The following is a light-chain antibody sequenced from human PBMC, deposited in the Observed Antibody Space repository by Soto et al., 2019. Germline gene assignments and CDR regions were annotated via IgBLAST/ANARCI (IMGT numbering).Light chain of an antibody. J-gene: IGKJ4*01. CDR3: LQQTGPRLT. CDR2: GAS. Sequence: DIQMTQSPSSLSASVGDRVTITCRASQAIRSDLGWYQQKPGKAPKRLIYGASSLQSGVPSRFSGSGSGTEFTLTISSLQPEDFATYYCLQQTGPRLTFGGGTKVEIK. V-gene: IGKV1-17*01. CDR1: QAIRSD.